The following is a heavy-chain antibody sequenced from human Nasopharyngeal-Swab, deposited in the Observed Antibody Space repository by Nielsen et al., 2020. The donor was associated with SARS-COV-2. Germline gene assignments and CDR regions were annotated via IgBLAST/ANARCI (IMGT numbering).Heavy chain of an antibody. CDR1: GFTFDDYA. V-gene: IGHV3-43*02. D-gene: IGHD6-13*01. Sequence: GGSLRLSCAASGFTFDDYAIHWVRQAPGKGLEWVSYISTSGATIHYADSVKGRFTISRDNAKNSLFLQMNSLRTEDTALYYCARDAARSWYNWFDPWGQGTLVTVSS. CDR2: ISTSGATI. J-gene: IGHJ5*02. CDR3: ARDAARSWYNWFDP.